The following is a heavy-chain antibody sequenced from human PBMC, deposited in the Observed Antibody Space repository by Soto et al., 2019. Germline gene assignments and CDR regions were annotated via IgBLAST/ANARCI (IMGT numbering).Heavy chain of an antibody. CDR1: GYTFSNYG. J-gene: IGHJ6*02. Sequence: ASVKVSCKASGYTFSNYGISWVRQAPGQGLEWMGWISAYNGNTNYAQKVQGRVTMTTETSTSTAYMELRSLRSDDTAVYYCARVPAANSNYYYYGMDVWGQGTTVTVSS. V-gene: IGHV1-18*04. D-gene: IGHD2-2*01. CDR2: ISAYNGNT. CDR3: ARVPAANSNYYYYGMDV.